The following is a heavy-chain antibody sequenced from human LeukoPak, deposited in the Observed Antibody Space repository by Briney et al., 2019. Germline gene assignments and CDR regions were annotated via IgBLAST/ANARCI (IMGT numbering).Heavy chain of an antibody. D-gene: IGHD3-10*01. CDR1: GGSISSSSYY. CDR3: ARHQLWFGARGGCY. V-gene: IGHV4-39*01. J-gene: IGHJ4*02. CDR2: IYYSGST. Sequence: SETLSLTCTVSGGSISSSSYYWGWIRQPPGKGLEWIGSIYYSGSTYYNPSLKSRVTISVDTSKNQFSLKLSSVTAADTAVYYCARHQLWFGARGGCYWGQGTLVTVSS.